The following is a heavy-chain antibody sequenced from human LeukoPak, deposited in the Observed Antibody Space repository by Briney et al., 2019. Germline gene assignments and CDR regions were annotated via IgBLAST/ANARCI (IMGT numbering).Heavy chain of an antibody. CDR3: AKDRWGSGGSGGGDY. V-gene: IGHV3-23*01. Sequence: PGGSLRLSCAASGFTFSSYAMTWVRQAPGKGLEWVSVFNKSGGSTYYADSVKGRFTISRDNSKNTLYLQMNSLRAEDTAVYYCAKDRWGSGGSGGGDYWGQGTLVTVSS. J-gene: IGHJ4*02. CDR2: FNKSGGST. D-gene: IGHD2-15*01. CDR1: GFTFSSYA.